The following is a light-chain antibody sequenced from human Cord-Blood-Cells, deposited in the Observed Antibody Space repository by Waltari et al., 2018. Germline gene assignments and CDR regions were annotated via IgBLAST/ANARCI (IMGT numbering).Light chain of an antibody. CDR1: RRDVGSYKL. J-gene: IGLJ3*02. CDR3: CSYAGSSTV. Sequence: SALTPPASVSGSPGQSITIPCTGTRRDVGSYKLVSWYQQHPGKAPKLMIYEVSKRPSGVSNRFSGSKSGNTASLTISGLQAEDEADYYCCSYAGSSTVFGGGTKLTVL. CDR2: EVS. V-gene: IGLV2-23*02.